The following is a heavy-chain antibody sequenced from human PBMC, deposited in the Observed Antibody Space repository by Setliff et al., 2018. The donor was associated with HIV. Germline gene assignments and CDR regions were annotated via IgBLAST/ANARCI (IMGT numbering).Heavy chain of an antibody. Sequence: SETLSLTCAVYGESFSAYYWSWIRQPPGKGLEWIGQINHSGSTNYNPSLKTRVSISIDTSKNQFSLKLTYVTAADSAVYYCSRLRRSSGWSFDYWAQGTLVTVSS. CDR1: GESFSAYY. V-gene: IGHV4-34*01. CDR2: INHSGST. CDR3: SRLRRSSGWSFDY. D-gene: IGHD6-19*01. J-gene: IGHJ4*02.